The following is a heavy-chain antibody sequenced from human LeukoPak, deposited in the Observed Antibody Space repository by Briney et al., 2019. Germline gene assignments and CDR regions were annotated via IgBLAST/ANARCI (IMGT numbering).Heavy chain of an antibody. CDR3: VRHVAPDMDYFDY. J-gene: IGHJ4*02. CDR2: VRYTGST. D-gene: IGHD2-15*01. CDR1: GASITGYY. Sequence: PSETLSLTCTVSGASITGYYWTWIRQSPGKRPEWLAYVRYTGSTNYNPSLKSRLTILVDTSKNQFSLKLTSVTAADTAVYSCVRHVAPDMDYFDYWGPGTLVTVSP. V-gene: IGHV4-59*08.